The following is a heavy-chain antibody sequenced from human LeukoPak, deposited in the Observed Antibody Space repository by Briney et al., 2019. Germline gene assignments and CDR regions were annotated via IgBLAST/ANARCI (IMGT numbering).Heavy chain of an antibody. CDR1: GYTFTSYG. V-gene: IGHV1-18*01. D-gene: IGHD3-10*01. CDR3: ARGPVLLWFGEGFDP. J-gene: IGHJ5*02. Sequence: ASVKVSCKASGYTFTSYGISWVRQAPGQGLEWMGWISAYNGNTNYAQKLQGRVTMTRNTSISTAYMELSSLRSEDTAVYYCARGPVLLWFGEGFDPWGQGTLVTVSS. CDR2: ISAYNGNT.